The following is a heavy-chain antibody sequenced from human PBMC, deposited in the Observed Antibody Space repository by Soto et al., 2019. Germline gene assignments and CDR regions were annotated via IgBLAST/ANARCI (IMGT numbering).Heavy chain of an antibody. J-gene: IGHJ4*02. CDR2: INQDGSEK. CDR3: VFDY. CDR1: GFTFSRHW. D-gene: IGHD3-10*01. Sequence: AGGSLRLSCAASGFTFSRHWMSWVRQAPGMGLEWVANINQDGSEKYYVDSVKGRFTISRDNPKNSLFLQMNSLGDEDTAIYYGVFDYWGQGALVTVSS. V-gene: IGHV3-7*03.